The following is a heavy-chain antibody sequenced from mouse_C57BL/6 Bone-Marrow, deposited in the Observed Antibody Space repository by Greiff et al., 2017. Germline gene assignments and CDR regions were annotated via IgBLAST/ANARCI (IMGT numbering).Heavy chain of an antibody. V-gene: IGHV1-19*01. CDR3: AREGWAAMDY. CDR2: INPYNGGT. CDR1: GYTFTDYD. Sequence: EVQLQQSGPVLVKPGASVKMSCKASGYTFTDYDMYWVKQSHGKSLEWIGVINPYNGGTSYNQKFKGKATLTVDKSSSTAYMELNSLTSEDSAVYYCAREGWAAMDYWGQGTSVTVSS. D-gene: IGHD3-3*01. J-gene: IGHJ4*01.